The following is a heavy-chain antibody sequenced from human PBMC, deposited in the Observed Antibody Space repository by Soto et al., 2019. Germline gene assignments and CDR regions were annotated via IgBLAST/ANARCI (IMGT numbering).Heavy chain of an antibody. CDR2: IHYSGST. CDR1: GVSISISSYY. CDR3: AGHPIGYSGYDSDY. V-gene: IGHV4-39*01. D-gene: IGHD5-12*01. Sequence: PSETLSLTCTVSGVSISISSYYWGWIRQPPGKGLEWIGSIHYSGSTYYNPSLKSRVTISVDTSKHQLSLKLSSVTAADTGVYYCAGHPIGYSGYDSDYWGHGSLVNVSS. J-gene: IGHJ4*01.